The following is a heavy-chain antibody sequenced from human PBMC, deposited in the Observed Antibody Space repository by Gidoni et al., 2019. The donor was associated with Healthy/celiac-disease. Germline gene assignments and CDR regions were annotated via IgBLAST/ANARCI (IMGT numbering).Heavy chain of an antibody. V-gene: IGHV1-18*04. CDR1: GYTFTSSG. CDR2: ISDYNGNT. D-gene: IGHD6-13*01. J-gene: IGHJ6*02. Sequence: QVQLVQSGAEVTKPGASVKVSCKASGYTFTSSGISWVRQAPGQGLEWMGWISDYNGNTNEAQKRQGRVTMTTDTSTSTAYMELRSLRYDDTAVYYCARGWARRESSSWLGGGMDVWGQGTTVTVSS. CDR3: ARGWARRESSSWLGGGMDV.